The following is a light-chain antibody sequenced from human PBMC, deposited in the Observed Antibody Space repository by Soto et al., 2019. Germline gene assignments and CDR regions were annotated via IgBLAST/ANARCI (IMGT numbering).Light chain of an antibody. Sequence: QSVLTQPASVSGSPGQSITISCTGTSSDVGGYNYVSWYQQHTGKATKLMIYEVSNRPSGVSNRFSGSKSGNTASLTISGLQAEDEADYYCSSYTSSSIDYVFGTGTKVTVL. J-gene: IGLJ1*01. CDR2: EVS. V-gene: IGLV2-14*01. CDR3: SSYTSSSIDYV. CDR1: SSDVGGYNY.